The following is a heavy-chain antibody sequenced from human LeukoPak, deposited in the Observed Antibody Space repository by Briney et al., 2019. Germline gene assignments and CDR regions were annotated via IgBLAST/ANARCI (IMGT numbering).Heavy chain of an antibody. CDR2: ISSSGSTI. CDR3: ARDPEGIAVGDDGGY. Sequence: GGSLRLSGAASGFTFSDYYMSWIRQAPGKGREWVSYISSSGSTIYYADSVKGRFTISRDNAKNSLYLQMNSQRAEDTAVYYCARDPEGIAVGDDGGYWGQGTLVTVSS. J-gene: IGHJ4*02. D-gene: IGHD6-19*01. CDR1: GFTFSDYY. V-gene: IGHV3-11*01.